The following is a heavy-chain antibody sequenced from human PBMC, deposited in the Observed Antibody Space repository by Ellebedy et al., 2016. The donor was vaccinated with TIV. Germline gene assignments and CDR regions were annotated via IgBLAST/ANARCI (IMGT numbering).Heavy chain of an antibody. Sequence: SVKVSXXTSGGTFSSFSISWVRQAPEQGLEWMGGIIPVFGTATYAQKFQGRVSITADESTSTAYMELSSLGSEDTAVYYCAVRASYETDFWGQGTLVTVSS. CDR1: GGTFSSFS. D-gene: IGHD3-10*01. CDR2: IIPVFGTA. J-gene: IGHJ4*02. CDR3: AVRASYETDF. V-gene: IGHV1-69*13.